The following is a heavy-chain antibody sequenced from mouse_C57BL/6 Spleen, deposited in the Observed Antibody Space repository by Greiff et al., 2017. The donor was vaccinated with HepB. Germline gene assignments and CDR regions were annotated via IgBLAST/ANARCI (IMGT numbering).Heavy chain of an antibody. Sequence: VQLKESGAELVRPGASVTLSCKASGYTFTDYEMHWVKQTPVHGLEWIGAIDPETGGTAYNQKFKGKAILTADKSSSTAYMELRSLTSEDSAVYYCTRKKETGFAYWGQGTLVTVSA. CDR2: IDPETGGT. J-gene: IGHJ3*01. V-gene: IGHV1-15*01. D-gene: IGHD4-1*01. CDR3: TRKKETGFAY. CDR1: GYTFTDYE.